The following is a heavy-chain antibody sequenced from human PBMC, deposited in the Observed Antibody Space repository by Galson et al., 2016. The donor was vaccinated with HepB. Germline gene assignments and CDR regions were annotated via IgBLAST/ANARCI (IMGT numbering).Heavy chain of an antibody. Sequence: ETLSLTCTVSGGSVNSGSHYWSWIRQPPGKTLEWIGYVYHSGTTNYNPSLKSRLTVSVDTSKNQFSLTLTSVTAADTAVYFCARIKRPASGDYAFDSWGQGTLVTVAS. D-gene: IGHD4-17*01. V-gene: IGHV4-61*01. J-gene: IGHJ4*02. CDR1: GGSVNSGSHY. CDR2: VYHSGTT. CDR3: ARIKRPASGDYAFDS.